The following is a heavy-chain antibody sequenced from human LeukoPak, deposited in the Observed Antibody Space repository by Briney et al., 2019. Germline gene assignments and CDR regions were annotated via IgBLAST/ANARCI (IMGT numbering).Heavy chain of an antibody. Sequence: SQTLYLTCTVSGGSISSGRYYWCWIRQPAGKGREWIGRIYTSGSTNYNPSLKSRVTISVDTSKNQFSLKLSSVTAADTAVYYCARDRIAAALDYYMDVWGKGTTVTVSS. CDR1: GGSISSGRYY. J-gene: IGHJ6*03. V-gene: IGHV4-61*02. D-gene: IGHD6-13*01. CDR3: ARDRIAAALDYYMDV. CDR2: IYTSGST.